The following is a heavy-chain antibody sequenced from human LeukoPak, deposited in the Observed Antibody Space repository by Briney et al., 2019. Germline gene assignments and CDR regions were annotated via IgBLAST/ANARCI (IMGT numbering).Heavy chain of an antibody. CDR2: IYPGDSDT. CDR3: ARLEENYYDSSGYYPGQLDY. D-gene: IGHD3-22*01. Sequence: GESLKISRKGSGYSFTSYWIGWVRQMPGKGLEWMGIIYPGDSDTRYSPSFQGQVTISADKSISTAYLQWSSLKASDTAMYYCARLEENYYDSSGYYPGQLDYWGQGTLVTVSS. J-gene: IGHJ4*02. V-gene: IGHV5-51*01. CDR1: GYSFTSYW.